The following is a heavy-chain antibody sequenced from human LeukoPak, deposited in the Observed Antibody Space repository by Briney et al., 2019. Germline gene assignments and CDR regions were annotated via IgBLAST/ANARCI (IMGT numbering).Heavy chain of an antibody. D-gene: IGHD6-6*01. CDR3: AKDLDSSSSPGGFDY. V-gene: IGHV3-43D*04. CDR2: ISWDGGST. J-gene: IGHJ4*02. CDR1: GFTFDDYA. Sequence: PGGPLRLSCAASGFTFDDYAMHWVRQAPGKGLEWVSLISWDGGSTYYADSVKGRSTISRDNSKNSLYLQMNSLRAEDTALYYCAKDLDSSSSPGGFDYWGQGTLVTVSS.